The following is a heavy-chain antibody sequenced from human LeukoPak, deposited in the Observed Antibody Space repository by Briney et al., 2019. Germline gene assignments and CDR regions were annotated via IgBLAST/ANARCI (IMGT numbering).Heavy chain of an antibody. CDR3: ATEGSTTGTSSDI. CDR1: GGTFSSYA. V-gene: IGHV1-69*13. Sequence: ASVKVSCKASGGTFSSYAISWVRQAPGQGLEWMGGIIPIFGTANYAQKFQGRVTITADESTSTAYMELSSLRSEDTVVYYCATEGSTTGTSSDIWGQGTMVTVSS. D-gene: IGHD1-1*01. CDR2: IIPIFGTA. J-gene: IGHJ3*02.